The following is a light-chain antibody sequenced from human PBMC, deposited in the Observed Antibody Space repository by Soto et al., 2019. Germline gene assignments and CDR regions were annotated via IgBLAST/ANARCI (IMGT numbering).Light chain of an antibody. V-gene: IGKV3-15*01. J-gene: IGKJ1*01. CDR3: QQYADWPKT. Sequence: EIVMTQSPDTLSVSPGERAPLSCRASQSVSDRVVWYQQKSGQAPSLLIYAASTRAAGVPAGFSGSGSGTEFTLTISSLQSEDFAVYFCQQYADWPKTFGQGTKVDIK. CDR1: QSVSDR. CDR2: AAS.